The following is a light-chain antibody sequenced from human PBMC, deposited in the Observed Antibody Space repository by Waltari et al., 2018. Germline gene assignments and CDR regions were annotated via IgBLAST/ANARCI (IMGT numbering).Light chain of an antibody. CDR2: EAS. V-gene: IGKV1-5*03. CDR1: QNINTY. CDR3: QQYNGYIYT. J-gene: IGKJ2*01. Sequence: DIQMTQSPSTLSASVGDRVTITCRASQNINTYLAWYQQKPGKAPKLLIYEASSLETGGPSRFSGRGSGTECTLTIRSLQPDDFATYYCQQYNGYIYTFGQGTRLEI.